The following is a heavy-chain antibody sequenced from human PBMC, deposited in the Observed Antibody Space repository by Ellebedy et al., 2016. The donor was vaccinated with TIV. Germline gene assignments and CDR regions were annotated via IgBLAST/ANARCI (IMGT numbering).Heavy chain of an antibody. V-gene: IGHV4-39*07. J-gene: IGHJ4*02. D-gene: IGHD3-10*01. CDR1: GGSISSSSYY. Sequence: SETLSLTCTVSGGSISSSSYYWGWIRQPPGKGLEGIGSIYYSGSTYYNPSLKSRVTISVDTSKSQFSLKLSSVTAADTAVYYCARRSMVRGVITQYYFDYWGQGTLVTVSS. CDR2: IYYSGST. CDR3: ARRSMVRGVITQYYFDY.